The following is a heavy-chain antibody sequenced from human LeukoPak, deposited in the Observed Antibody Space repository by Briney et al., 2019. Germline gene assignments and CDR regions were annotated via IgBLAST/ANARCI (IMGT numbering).Heavy chain of an antibody. J-gene: IGHJ4*02. CDR3: AKEGPNYDFWSGYYTGAAGYFDY. Sequence: GGSLRLSCAASGFTFSSYAMSWVRQAPGKGLEWVSAISGSGGSTYYADSVKGRFTISRDNSKNTLYLQMNSLRAEDTAVYCCAKEGPNYDFWSGYYTGAAGYFDYWGQGTLVTVSS. CDR2: ISGSGGST. V-gene: IGHV3-23*01. D-gene: IGHD3-3*01. CDR1: GFTFSSYA.